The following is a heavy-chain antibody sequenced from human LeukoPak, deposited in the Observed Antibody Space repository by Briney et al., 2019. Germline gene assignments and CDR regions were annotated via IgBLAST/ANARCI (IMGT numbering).Heavy chain of an antibody. CDR1: GYTLTELS. Sequence: GASVKVSCKVSGYTLTELSMHWVRQAPGKGLEWMGGFDPEDGETIYAQKFQGRVTMTEDTSTDTAYMELSSLRSEDTAVYYCATGGLGYDYVWGSYRPPNFGYWGQGTLVTVSS. D-gene: IGHD3-16*02. J-gene: IGHJ4*02. CDR2: FDPEDGET. V-gene: IGHV1-24*01. CDR3: ATGGLGYDYVWGSYRPPNFGY.